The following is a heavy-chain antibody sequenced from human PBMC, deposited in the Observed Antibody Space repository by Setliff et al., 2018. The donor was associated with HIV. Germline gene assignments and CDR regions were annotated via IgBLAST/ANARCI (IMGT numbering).Heavy chain of an antibody. CDR3: ARLLTAVRGYYYGFDV. D-gene: IGHD2-21*01. CDR1: GDSISSVSYS. CDR2: ISYSGSP. V-gene: IGHV4-39*07. J-gene: IGHJ6*02. Sequence: PSETLSLTCTVSGDSISSVSYSWGWIRQPPGKGLEWIASISYSGSPYYSPSLKSRLNLSVDTSKNQFSLRLTAVTAADSAMYYCARLLTAVRGYYYGFDVWGQGTTVTV.